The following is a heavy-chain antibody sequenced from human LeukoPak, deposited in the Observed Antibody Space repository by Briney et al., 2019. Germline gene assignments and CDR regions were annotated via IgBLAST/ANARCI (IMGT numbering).Heavy chain of an antibody. V-gene: IGHV4-30-2*01. CDR1: GGSISSGGYS. Sequence: SETLSLTCAVSGGSISSGGYSWSWIRQPPGKGLEWIGYIYHSGSTYYNPSLKCRVTISVDRSKNQFSLKLSSVTAADTAVYYCARAESGSGSYYDAFDIWGQGTMVTVSS. CDR2: IYHSGST. CDR3: ARAESGSGSYYDAFDI. J-gene: IGHJ3*02. D-gene: IGHD3-10*01.